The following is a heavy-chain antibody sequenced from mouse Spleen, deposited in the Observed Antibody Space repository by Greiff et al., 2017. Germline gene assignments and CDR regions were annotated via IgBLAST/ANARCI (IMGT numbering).Heavy chain of an antibody. V-gene: IGHV3-6*01. Sequence: EVQLQESGPGLVKPSQSLSLTCSVTGYSITSGYYWNWIRQFPGNKLEWMGYISYDGSNNYNPSLKNRISITRDTSKNQFFLKLNSVTTEDTATYYWARDRRDYYGSSYAAWFAYWGQGTLVTVSA. CDR2: ISYDGSN. J-gene: IGHJ3*01. CDR3: ARDRRDYYGSSYAAWFAY. D-gene: IGHD1-1*01. CDR1: GYSITSGYY.